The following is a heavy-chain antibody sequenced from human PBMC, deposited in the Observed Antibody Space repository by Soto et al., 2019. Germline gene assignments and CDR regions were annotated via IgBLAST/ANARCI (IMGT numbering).Heavy chain of an antibody. CDR2: IVGGSGNT. V-gene: IGHV1-58*01. J-gene: IGHJ6*02. CDR3: AARRSGLYAMDV. Sequence: ASVKVSCKASGFTFSTSAVQWVRQARGQRPEWMGWIVGGSGNTNYAQNSQGRVIITRDMSTSTVYMELSSLRSGDTAVYFCAARRSGLYAMDVWGQGTTVTVSS. D-gene: IGHD1-26*01. CDR1: GFTFSTSA.